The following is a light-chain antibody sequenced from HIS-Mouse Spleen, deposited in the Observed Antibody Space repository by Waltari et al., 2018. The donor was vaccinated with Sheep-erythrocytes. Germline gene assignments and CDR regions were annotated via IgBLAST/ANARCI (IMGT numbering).Light chain of an antibody. Sequence: QSALTQPPSASGSPGQSVTISCTGTSSDVGGYNYVSWYQQHPGKAPRLMIYDASKRPSGVPDRFSGSTSGNTASLTISGLQAEDEADYYCCSYAGSYNHVFATGTKVTVL. CDR2: DAS. J-gene: IGLJ1*01. CDR1: SSDVGGYNY. V-gene: IGLV2-8*01. CDR3: CSYAGSYNHV.